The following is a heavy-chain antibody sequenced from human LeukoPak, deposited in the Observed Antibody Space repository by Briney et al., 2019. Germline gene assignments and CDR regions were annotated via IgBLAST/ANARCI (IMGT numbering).Heavy chain of an antibody. V-gene: IGHV1-18*01. CDR1: GYTFTSYG. J-gene: IGHJ6*02. CDR2: ISAYNGNT. Sequence: ASVKVSCKAPGYTFTSYGISWVRQAPGQGLEWMGWISAYNGNTNYAQKLQGRVTMTTDTSTSTAYMELRSLRSDDTAVYYCARRIAARLTYYYYGMDVWGQGTTVTVSS. CDR3: ARRIAARLTYYYYGMDV. D-gene: IGHD6-6*01.